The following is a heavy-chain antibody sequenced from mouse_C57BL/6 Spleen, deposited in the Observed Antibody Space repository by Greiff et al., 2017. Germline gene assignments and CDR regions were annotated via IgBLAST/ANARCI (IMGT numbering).Heavy chain of an antibody. CDR2: IYPGSGNT. CDR1: GYSFTSYY. Sequence: QVQLQQSGPELVKPGASVKISCKASGYSFTSYYIHWVKQRPGQGLEWIGWIYPGSGNTKYNEKFKGKATLTADTSSSTAYMQLSSLTSEDSAVYYCARAHWDGYFDYWGQGTTLTVSS. J-gene: IGHJ2*01. V-gene: IGHV1-66*01. D-gene: IGHD4-1*01. CDR3: ARAHWDGYFDY.